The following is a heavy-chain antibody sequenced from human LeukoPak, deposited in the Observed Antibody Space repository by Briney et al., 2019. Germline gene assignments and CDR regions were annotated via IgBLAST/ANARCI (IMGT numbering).Heavy chain of an antibody. CDR2: IRYDGSIK. V-gene: IGHV3-30*02. CDR1: GFTFSSYG. D-gene: IGHD2-2*01. J-gene: IGHJ4*02. CDR3: AKDFFSVRVVPAAKFDY. Sequence: GGSLRLSCAASGFTFSSYGMHWVRQAPGKGLEWVAFIRYDGSIKYYADSVKGRFTISRDNSKNTLYLQMNSLRAEDTAVYYCAKDFFSVRVVPAAKFDYWGQGTLVTVSS.